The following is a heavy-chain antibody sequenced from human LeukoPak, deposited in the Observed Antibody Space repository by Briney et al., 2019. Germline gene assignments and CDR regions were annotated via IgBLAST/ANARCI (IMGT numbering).Heavy chain of an antibody. V-gene: IGHV3-21*01. D-gene: IGHD3-10*01. CDR1: GFTFSSSS. J-gene: IGHJ4*02. CDR3: ARDQYYYGSGPLGY. CDR2: ISSSSSYI. Sequence: GGSLRLSCAASGFTFSSSSMNWVRQAPGKGLEWVSSISSSSSYIYYADSVKGRFTISRDNAKNSLYLQMNSLRAEDTAVYYCARDQYYYGSGPLGYWGQGTLVTVSS.